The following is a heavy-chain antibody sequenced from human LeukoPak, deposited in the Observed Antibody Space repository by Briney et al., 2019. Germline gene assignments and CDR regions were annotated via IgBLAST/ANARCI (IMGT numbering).Heavy chain of an antibody. CDR3: ARGWASSWYYFDF. J-gene: IGHJ4*02. CDR1: GGAMRNYY. Sequence: PSETLSLTCAVSGGAMRNYYWSWIRQPPGKGLKWIGYTYDSGSSSYNPSLRSRVSISIDTSKNQFSLNLSSVTAADTAVYYCARGWASSWYYFDFWGQGTLVTVSS. V-gene: IGHV4-59*01. D-gene: IGHD2-2*01. CDR2: TYDSGSS.